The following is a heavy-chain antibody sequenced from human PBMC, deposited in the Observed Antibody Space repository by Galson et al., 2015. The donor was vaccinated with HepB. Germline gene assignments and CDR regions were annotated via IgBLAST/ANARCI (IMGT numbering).Heavy chain of an antibody. J-gene: IGHJ4*02. CDR1: GFTFNNFA. V-gene: IGHV3-30*18. CDR3: AKDSAWRTIRMPDY. D-gene: IGHD2-2*01. CDR2: ISYDVINK. Sequence: SLRLSCAASGFTFNNFAMHWVRQAPGKGLVWLAVISYDVINKNYADSVKGRFTISRDNSRNTLYLQMSSPKTEDTAVYFCAKDSAWRTIRMPDYWGQGTLVTVSS.